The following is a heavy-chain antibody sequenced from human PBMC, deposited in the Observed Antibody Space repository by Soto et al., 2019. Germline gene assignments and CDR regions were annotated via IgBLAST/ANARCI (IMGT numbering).Heavy chain of an antibody. Sequence: XSVKVCCNASVYTSTNFGINWVRQAPGQGLEWMGWISGNNGDTDYAQNLQGRVTLTTDTSTTTAYMEMRSLTYDDTAMYYCARDFQNWGQGTLVTVSS. CDR1: VYTSTNFG. V-gene: IGHV1-18*01. CDR2: ISGNNGDT. CDR3: ARDFQN. J-gene: IGHJ4*02.